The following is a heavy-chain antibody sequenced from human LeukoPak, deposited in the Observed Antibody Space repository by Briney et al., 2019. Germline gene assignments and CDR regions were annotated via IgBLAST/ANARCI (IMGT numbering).Heavy chain of an antibody. CDR1: GFTFSSYA. V-gene: IGHV3-23*01. Sequence: GGSLRLSCAASGFTFSSYAMSWVRQAPGKGLEWVSAISGSGGSTYYADSVKGRFTISRDNSKNTLYLQMNSLRAEDTAVYYCASSEGSIVVVPAEFDYWGQGTLVTVSS. CDR3: ASSEGSIVVVPAEFDY. CDR2: ISGSGGST. J-gene: IGHJ4*02. D-gene: IGHD2-2*01.